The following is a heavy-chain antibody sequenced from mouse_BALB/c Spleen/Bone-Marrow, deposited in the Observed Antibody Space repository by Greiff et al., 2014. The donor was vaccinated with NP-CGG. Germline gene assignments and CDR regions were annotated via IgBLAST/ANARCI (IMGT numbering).Heavy chain of an antibody. D-gene: IGHD3-2*01. CDR3: ARGTARAMMDY. J-gene: IGHJ4*01. CDR2: IHPSNGRT. CDR1: GYTFTSYW. Sequence: QVHVKQSGTELVKPGASVKLSCKASGYTFTSYWIHWVKQRPGQGLEWIGEIHPSNGRTNYSEKFKTKATLTVDKSSTTAHMQLRSLTSEVSEGADGARGTARAMMDYWGQGTSVTVS. V-gene: IGHV1S81*02.